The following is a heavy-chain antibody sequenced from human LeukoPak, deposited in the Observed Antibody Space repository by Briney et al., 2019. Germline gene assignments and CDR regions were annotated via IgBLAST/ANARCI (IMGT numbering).Heavy chain of an antibody. D-gene: IGHD2-2*01. J-gene: IGHJ3*02. CDR2: IFSSGTP. CDR3: ARHPPRESRSNAFDI. V-gene: IGHV4-59*08. CDR1: DGSGSNYY. Sequence: SETLSLTCTVSDGSGSNYYWSWIRPPPGKGREWIGYIFSSGTPHYNPSLRGRVALSVETSKTQVSLNLRSVTAADTALYFCARHPPRESRSNAFDIWGQGTVVAVSS.